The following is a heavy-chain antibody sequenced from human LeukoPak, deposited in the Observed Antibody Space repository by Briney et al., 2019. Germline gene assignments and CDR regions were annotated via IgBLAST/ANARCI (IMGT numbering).Heavy chain of an antibody. Sequence: GGSLRLSCAASGFTVTTNYMTWVRQAPGKGLEWVSIIYSGGYTDYADSVKGRFTTSRDNAKNSLYLQMNSLRAEDTAVYYCARVGSIAAAGTPDYWGQGTLVTVSS. CDR1: GFTVTTNY. V-gene: IGHV3-66*01. D-gene: IGHD6-13*01. CDR2: IYSGGYT. J-gene: IGHJ4*02. CDR3: ARVGSIAAAGTPDY.